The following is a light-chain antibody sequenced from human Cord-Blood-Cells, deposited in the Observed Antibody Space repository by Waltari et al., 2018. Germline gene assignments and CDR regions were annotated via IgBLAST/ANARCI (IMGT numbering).Light chain of an antibody. CDR3: CSYAGSYTWV. Sequence: QSALTPPPPVSWSPGQSVTLSCTGTGSDVGGYNYVSWYQQHPGKAPKLMIYDVSKRPSGVPDRFSGSKPGTTASLTISGLQAEDEADYYCCSYAGSYTWVFGGGTKLTVL. J-gene: IGLJ3*02. V-gene: IGLV2-11*01. CDR2: DVS. CDR1: GSDVGGYNY.